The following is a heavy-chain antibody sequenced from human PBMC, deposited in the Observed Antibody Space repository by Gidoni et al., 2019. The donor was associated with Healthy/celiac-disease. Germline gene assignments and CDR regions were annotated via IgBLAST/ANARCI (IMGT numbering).Heavy chain of an antibody. CDR2: ISSSSSYI. CDR3: AREKEISGYSSSWQINWYFDL. D-gene: IGHD6-13*01. V-gene: IGHV3-21*01. Sequence: EVQLVESGGGLVKPVASLRPSCAASGFTFRSYSMNWVRQAPGKGLEWVSSISSSSSYIYYADSVKGRCTISRDKAQNSLYLQMNTLRAEDTAVYYCAREKEISGYSSSWQINWYFDLWGRGTLVTVSS. J-gene: IGHJ2*01. CDR1: GFTFRSYS.